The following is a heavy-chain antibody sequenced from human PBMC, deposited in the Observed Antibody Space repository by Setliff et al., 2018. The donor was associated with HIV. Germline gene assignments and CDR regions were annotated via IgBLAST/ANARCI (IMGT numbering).Heavy chain of an antibody. V-gene: IGHV7-4-1*01. D-gene: IGHD4-17*01. CDR3: ARYGSDWFFDL. Sequence: GASVKVSCKASGYTFTTFGLSWVRQAPGQGLEWMGWINTETGTPMYAQGFTGRFVFSLDTSISTAYLQIDSLNAEDTAVYYCARYGSDWFFDLWGRGTLGTSPQ. CDR2: INTETGTP. J-gene: IGHJ2*01. CDR1: GYTFTTFG.